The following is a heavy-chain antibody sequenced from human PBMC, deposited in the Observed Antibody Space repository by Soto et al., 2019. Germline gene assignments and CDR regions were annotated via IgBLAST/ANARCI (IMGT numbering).Heavy chain of an antibody. J-gene: IGHJ6*02. Sequence: QAQLVQSGAEVKKPGASGKVSCEASGYTFSSYGISWVRQAPGQGLEWLGWISPYNDDTNYAQKLQGRVTMTTDTSTRTAYMDLRSLRSDDTAVYYCARGGYYDSSGSRNYHYYGMDVWGQGTTVTVSS. CDR2: ISPYNDDT. D-gene: IGHD3-22*01. V-gene: IGHV1-18*01. CDR1: GYTFSSYG. CDR3: ARGGYYDSSGSRNYHYYGMDV.